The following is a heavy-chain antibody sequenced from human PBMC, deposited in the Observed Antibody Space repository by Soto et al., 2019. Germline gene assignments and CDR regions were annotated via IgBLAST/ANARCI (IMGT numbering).Heavy chain of an antibody. CDR2: ISYDGSNT. CDR3: AKEGGLSGSYYISSSYYFDY. Sequence: QVQLVESGGGVVQPGRSLRLSCVASGFTFSSYGMHWVRQAPGKALEWVAIISYDGSNTCYADSVKGRFTISRDNSKNTLYLQMNSLRAEDTSVYYCAKEGGLSGSYYISSSYYFDYWGQGTLVTVSS. CDR1: GFTFSSYG. D-gene: IGHD1-26*01. J-gene: IGHJ4*02. V-gene: IGHV3-30*18.